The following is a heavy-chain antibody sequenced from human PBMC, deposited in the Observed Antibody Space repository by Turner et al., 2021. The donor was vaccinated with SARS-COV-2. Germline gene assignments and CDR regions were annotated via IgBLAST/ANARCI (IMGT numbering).Heavy chain of an antibody. J-gene: IGHJ6*02. CDR2: FYKIGSI. CDR1: GGSISSKS. D-gene: IGHD1-26*01. CDR3: ARHQGSASGYDHGMNV. Sequence: QVQLQESGPGLVRPSETRSLTCTVSGGSISSKSWSWIRQSPGRGLEWIGYFYKIGSIDYNPTLRSRVTISVDTSKNQLSLNLISVTAADTAVYYCARHQGSASGYDHGMNVWGQGTAVIVSS. V-gene: IGHV4-59*08.